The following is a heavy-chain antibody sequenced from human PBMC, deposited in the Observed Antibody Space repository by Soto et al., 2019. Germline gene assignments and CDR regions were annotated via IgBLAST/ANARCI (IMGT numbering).Heavy chain of an antibody. J-gene: IGHJ6*02. CDR1: GFTFSSYG. CDR3: AVVRRRSYYYYGMDV. D-gene: IGHD2-21*01. Sequence: QVQLVESGGGVVQPGRSLRLSCAASGFTFSSYGMHWVRQAPGKGLEWVAVIWYDGSNKYYADSVKGRFTISRDNSKNTLYLQMNSLRAEDTAVYYCAVVRRRSYYYYGMDVWGQGTTVTVSS. V-gene: IGHV3-33*01. CDR2: IWYDGSNK.